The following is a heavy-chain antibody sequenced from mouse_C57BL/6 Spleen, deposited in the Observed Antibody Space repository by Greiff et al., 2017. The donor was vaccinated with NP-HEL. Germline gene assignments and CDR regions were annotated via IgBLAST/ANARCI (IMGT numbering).Heavy chain of an antibody. D-gene: IGHD2-4*01. J-gene: IGHJ1*03. CDR1: GYTFTDYY. CDR3: AAYDYDEYFDV. V-gene: IGHV1-26*01. CDR2: INPNNGGT. Sequence: VQLQQSGPELVKPGASVKISCKASGYTFTDYYMNWVKQSHGKSLEWIGDINPNNGGTSYNQKFKGKATLTVDKSSSTAYMELRSLTSEDSAVYYCAAYDYDEYFDVWGTGTTVTVSS.